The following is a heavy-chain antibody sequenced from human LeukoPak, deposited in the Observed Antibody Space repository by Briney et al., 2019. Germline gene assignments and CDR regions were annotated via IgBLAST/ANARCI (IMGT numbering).Heavy chain of an antibody. CDR1: GYTFTGYY. V-gene: IGHV1-2*06. J-gene: IGHJ6*03. Sequence: ASVKVSCKASGYTFTGYYMHWVRQAPGQGLEWMGRNNPNSGGTNYAQKFQGRVTMTRDTSISTAYMELSRLRSDDTAVYYCARKAGYKDFYYYYYYMDVWGKGTTVTVSS. D-gene: IGHD5-24*01. CDR3: ARKAGYKDFYYYYYYMDV. CDR2: NNPNSGGT.